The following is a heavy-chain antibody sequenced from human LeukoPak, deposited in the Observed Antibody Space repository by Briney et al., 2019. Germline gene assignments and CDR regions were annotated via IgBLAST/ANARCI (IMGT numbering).Heavy chain of an antibody. Sequence: SETLSLTCAVSGGSISSGYYWGWIRQPPGKGLEWIGSIYHSGSTYYNPSLKSRVTISVDTSKNQFSLKLSSVTAADTAVYYRARATAGTTLFEGIDYWGQGTLVTVSS. D-gene: IGHD1-1*01. CDR1: GGSISSGYY. CDR2: IYHSGST. CDR3: ARATAGTTLFEGIDY. V-gene: IGHV4-38-2*01. J-gene: IGHJ4*02.